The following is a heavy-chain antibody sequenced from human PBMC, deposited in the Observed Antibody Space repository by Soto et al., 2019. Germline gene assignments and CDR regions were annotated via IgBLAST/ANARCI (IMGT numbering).Heavy chain of an antibody. D-gene: IGHD1-26*01. CDR1: GGTFSSYA. CDR3: ARDRGSYPHHEPPDP. CDR2: IIPIFGTA. Sequence: GASVKFSCKASGGTFSSYAISWVRQAPGQGLEWMGGIIPIFGTANYAQKFQGRVTITADESTSTAYMELSSLRSEDTAVYYCARDRGSYPHHEPPDPWGQGTLVTVSS. V-gene: IGHV1-69*13. J-gene: IGHJ5*02.